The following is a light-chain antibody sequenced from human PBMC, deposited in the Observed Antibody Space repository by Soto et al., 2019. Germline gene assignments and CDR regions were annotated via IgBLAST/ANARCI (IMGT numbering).Light chain of an antibody. CDR3: QKYNSYSWK. CDR2: DAS. CDR1: QSISYR. Sequence: DIQMTQSPSTLSSSVVDRVTITCLASQSISYRLAWYQQKPGKAPKLLIYDASSLESGVPSTFSGSGSGTEFTLTITSLQPDDFATYYCQKYNSYSWKFGQGTKVDIK. J-gene: IGKJ1*01. V-gene: IGKV1-5*01.